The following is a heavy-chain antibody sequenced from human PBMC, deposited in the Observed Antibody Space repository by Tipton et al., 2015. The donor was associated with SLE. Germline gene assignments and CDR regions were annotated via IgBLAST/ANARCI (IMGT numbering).Heavy chain of an antibody. CDR2: IWYDGSHK. Sequence: SLRLSCAASGFTFSTFALYCVHHAPGKGLGWVAGIWYDGSHKFFADSVKGRFTISRDNSKNTVYLQMNSLRAEDTSVYYSAEDGQLVLYASYFDHSRQGTLVTLSS. V-gene: IGHV3-33*03. CDR3: AEDGQLVLYASYFDH. CDR1: GFTFSTFA. D-gene: IGHD2-8*02. J-gene: IGHJ4*02.